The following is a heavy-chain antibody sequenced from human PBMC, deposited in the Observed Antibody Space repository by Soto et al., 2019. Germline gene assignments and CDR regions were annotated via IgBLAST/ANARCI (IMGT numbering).Heavy chain of an antibody. CDR3: AREKYSGYDFRHEGY. Sequence: PGGSLRLSCAASGLTFSYYRMSWVRQVPEKGLEWVATIHRSGGDTDYADSVKGRFTISRDNSKSMLYLQMNSLRAEDTAVYYCAREKYSGYDFRHEGYWGQGSLVTVSS. J-gene: IGHJ4*02. D-gene: IGHD5-12*01. CDR1: GLTFSYYR. CDR2: IHRSGGDT. V-gene: IGHV3-23*01.